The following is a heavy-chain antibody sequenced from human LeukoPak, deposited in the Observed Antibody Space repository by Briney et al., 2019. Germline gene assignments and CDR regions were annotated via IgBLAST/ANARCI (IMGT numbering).Heavy chain of an antibody. CDR3: TKCGGDRYSMLFHAFDI. D-gene: IGHD2-21*02. Sequence: GRSLRLSCAASGFTFNTYAMHWVRQAPGKGLEWVALISYDGTNKYYADSVKGRFTISRDNSKNTLYLEMNSLRAEDTAVYYCTKCGGDRYSMLFHAFDIWGQGTMVTVSS. CDR2: ISYDGTNK. CDR1: GFTFNTYA. J-gene: IGHJ3*02. V-gene: IGHV3-30*04.